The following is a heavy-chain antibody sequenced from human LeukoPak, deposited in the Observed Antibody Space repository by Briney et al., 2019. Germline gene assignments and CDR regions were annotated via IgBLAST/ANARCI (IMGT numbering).Heavy chain of an antibody. V-gene: IGHV3-48*02. CDR2: ISTGSSTT. J-gene: IGHJ5*02. CDR3: ARGGWFDP. Sequence: PGGSLRLSCAASEFAFSIYNMNWVRQAPGKGLEWVSYISTGSSTTYYADSVKGRFTISRDNVENSLYLQMNSLRDEDTAVYYCARGGWFDPWGQGTLVTVSS. CDR1: EFAFSIYN.